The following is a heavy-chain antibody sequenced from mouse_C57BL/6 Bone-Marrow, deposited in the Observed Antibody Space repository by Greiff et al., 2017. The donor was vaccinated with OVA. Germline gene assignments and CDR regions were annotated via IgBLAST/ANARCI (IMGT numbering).Heavy chain of an antibody. CDR1: GFTFSSYA. CDR2: ISSGGDYI. J-gene: IGHJ3*01. CDR3: TRERKIWYYYGRSYVWFAY. Sequence: EVKLMESGEGLVKPGGSLKLSCAASGFTFSSYAMSWVRRTPEKRLEWVAYISSGGDYIYYADTVKGRFTISRDNARNTLYLQMSSLKSEDTAMYYCTRERKIWYYYGRSYVWFAYWGQGTLVTVSA. D-gene: IGHD1-1*01. V-gene: IGHV5-9-1*02.